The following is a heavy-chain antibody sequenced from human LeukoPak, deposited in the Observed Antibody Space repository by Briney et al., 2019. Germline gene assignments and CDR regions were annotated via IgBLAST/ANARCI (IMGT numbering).Heavy chain of an antibody. D-gene: IGHD3-10*01. V-gene: IGHV1-2*06. CDR1: GYTFTGYY. CDR3: ARGPSGSDY. J-gene: IGHJ4*02. CDR2: INPSSGGT. Sequence: ASVKVSCKVSGYTFTGYYLHWVRQAPGQGLEWMGRINPSSGGTNYAQKFQGRVTKTRDTSINTAYLDLSNLRSDDTAVYYCARGPSGSDYWGQGTLVIVSS.